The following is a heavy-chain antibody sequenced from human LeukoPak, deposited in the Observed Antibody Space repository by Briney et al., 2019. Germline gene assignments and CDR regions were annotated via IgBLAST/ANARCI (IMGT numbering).Heavy chain of an antibody. CDR2: INHSGST. Sequence: PSETLSLTCAVYGGSFSGYYWSWIRQPPGKGLEWIGEINHSGSTNYNPSLKSRVTISVDTSKNQFSLKLSSVTAADTAVYYCARGASCYQPICLYYYYGMDVWGQGTTVTVSS. D-gene: IGHD2-2*01. J-gene: IGHJ6*02. V-gene: IGHV4-34*01. CDR3: ARGASCYQPICLYYYYGMDV. CDR1: GGSFSGYY.